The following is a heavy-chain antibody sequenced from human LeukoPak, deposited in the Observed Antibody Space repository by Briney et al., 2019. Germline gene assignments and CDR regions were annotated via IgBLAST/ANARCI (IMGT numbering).Heavy chain of an antibody. Sequence: GGSQRLSCAASGFTHNRQPMSWARHAPGKRVEWLSAISGSGGSTYYADSVKGRFTISRDNCRNTLYLQMNSLRAEDTAVYYCAKDRGAYGDPTDYWGQGTLVTVSS. V-gene: IGHV3-23*01. J-gene: IGHJ4*02. CDR3: AKDRGAYGDPTDY. CDR2: ISGSGGST. CDR1: GFTHNRQP. D-gene: IGHD4-17*01.